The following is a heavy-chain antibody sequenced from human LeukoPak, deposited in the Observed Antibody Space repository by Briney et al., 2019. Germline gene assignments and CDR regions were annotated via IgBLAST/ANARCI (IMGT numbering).Heavy chain of an antibody. CDR3: AKDAWRFGDSLLYYSDY. D-gene: IGHD3-10*01. J-gene: IGHJ4*02. CDR1: GFSFSSYW. CDR2: INPDGGKK. Sequence: PGGSLRLSCAASGFSFSSYWMTWVRQAPGKGLEWVANINPDGGKKTYVDSVKGRFTISRDNAKNSLYLQMSSLRVEDTAVYYCAKDAWRFGDSLLYYSDYWGQGTLVTVSS. V-gene: IGHV3-7*03.